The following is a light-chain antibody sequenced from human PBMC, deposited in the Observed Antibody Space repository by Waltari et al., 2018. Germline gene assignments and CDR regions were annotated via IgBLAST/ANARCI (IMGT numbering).Light chain of an antibody. J-gene: IGKJ1*01. Sequence: DIVMTQSPDSLAVSLGERATINCKSSQSVLYSSNNKNYLAWYQQKPGQPPKLLIYWASTRESGVPDRCSGSGSGTDFTLTNSSLQAEDVAVYDCQQYYSTPPTFGQGTKVEIK. V-gene: IGKV4-1*01. CDR1: QSVLYSSNNKNY. CDR2: WAS. CDR3: QQYYSTPPT.